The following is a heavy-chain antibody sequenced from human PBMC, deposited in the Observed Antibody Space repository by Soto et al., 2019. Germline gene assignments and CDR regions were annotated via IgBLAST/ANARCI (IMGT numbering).Heavy chain of an antibody. V-gene: IGHV4-30-4*01. Sequence: QVHLQESGPGLLKPSQTLSLTCDVSGDFIGSGDYYWTWIRQPPGKGLEYIGYIYKTGKTYYNPSLRGRPFIALDTSKSQFCLRLTSVTAADTAMYYCARSLSSSSGYFDPWGQGTLVTVSS. CDR2: IYKTGKT. J-gene: IGHJ5*02. CDR1: GDFIGSGDYY. CDR3: ARSLSSSSGYFDP. D-gene: IGHD6-6*01.